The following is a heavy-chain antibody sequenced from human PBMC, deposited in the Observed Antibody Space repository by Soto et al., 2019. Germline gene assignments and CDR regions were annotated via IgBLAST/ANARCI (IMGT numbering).Heavy chain of an antibody. CDR1: GGSFSGYY. CDR3: ARADYYGSGNTYYYYYGMDV. D-gene: IGHD3-10*01. Sequence: PSETLSLTCAVYGGSFSGYYWSWIRQPPGKGLEWTGEINHSGSTNYNPSLKSRVTISVDTSKNQFSLKLSSVTAADTAVYYCARADYYGSGNTYYYYYGMDVWGQGTTVTVSS. V-gene: IGHV4-34*01. J-gene: IGHJ6*02. CDR2: INHSGST.